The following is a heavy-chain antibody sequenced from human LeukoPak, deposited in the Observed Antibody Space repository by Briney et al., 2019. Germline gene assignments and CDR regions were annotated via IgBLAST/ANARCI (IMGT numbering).Heavy chain of an antibody. Sequence: RGSLRLSCAASGFTFSSYAFFWFRQAPGKGLEWVSAISSGGGSTYYADSVKGRLTISRDNSKNTLFLQMNSLRAEDTAVYYCARKNCATASCPLGYWGQGTLVTVSS. D-gene: IGHD2-15*01. V-gene: IGHV3-23*01. CDR2: ISSGGGST. J-gene: IGHJ4*02. CDR3: ARKNCATASCPLGY. CDR1: GFTFSSYA.